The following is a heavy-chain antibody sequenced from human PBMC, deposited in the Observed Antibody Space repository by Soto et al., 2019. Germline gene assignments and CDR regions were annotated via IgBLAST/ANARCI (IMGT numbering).Heavy chain of an antibody. J-gene: IGHJ4*02. D-gene: IGHD1-26*01. V-gene: IGHV3-23*01. CDR3: AKDLSQSLGAPYDY. CDR2: ISGSGGST. CDR1: GFTFSSYA. Sequence: EVQLLESGGGLVQPGGSLRLSCAASGFTFSSYAISWVRQAPGKGLEWVSAISGSGGSTYYADSVKGRFTISRDNSKNTLYLQMNSLRAEDTAVYYCAKDLSQSLGAPYDYWGQGTLVTVSS.